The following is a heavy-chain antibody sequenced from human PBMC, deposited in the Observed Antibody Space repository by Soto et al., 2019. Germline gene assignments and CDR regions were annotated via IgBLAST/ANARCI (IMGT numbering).Heavy chain of an antibody. Sequence: SEPLSLTCTVSGGSISIYYWSWIRHPPGKGLEWIVYIYYSWSTNYNPSLKSRVTISVDTSKNQFSLKLSSVTAADTAVYYCARGGYCSSTSCYPQEIYYYYYGMDVWGQGTTVTVSS. J-gene: IGHJ6*02. D-gene: IGHD2-2*01. CDR2: IYYSWST. CDR3: ARGGYCSSTSCYPQEIYYYYYGMDV. V-gene: IGHV4-59*01. CDR1: GGSISIYY.